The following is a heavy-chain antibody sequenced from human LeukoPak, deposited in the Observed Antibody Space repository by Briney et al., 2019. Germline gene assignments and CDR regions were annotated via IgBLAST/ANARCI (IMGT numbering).Heavy chain of an antibody. CDR1: GLTFSSYS. J-gene: IGHJ4*02. Sequence: GGSLRLSCAASGLTFSSYSMNWVRQAPGKGLEWVSGISWNSGSIGYADSVKGRFTISRDNAKNSLYLQMNSLRAEDTALYHCAKDLAAAAGTMGYWGQGTLVTVSS. V-gene: IGHV3-9*01. CDR3: AKDLAAAAGTMGY. CDR2: ISWNSGSI. D-gene: IGHD6-13*01.